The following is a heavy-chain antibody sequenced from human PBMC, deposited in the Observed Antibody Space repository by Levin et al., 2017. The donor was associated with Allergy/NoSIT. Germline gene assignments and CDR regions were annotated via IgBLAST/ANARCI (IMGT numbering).Heavy chain of an antibody. CDR3: ARERVRAFDI. CDR2: ISYDGSNK. D-gene: IGHD1-1*01. CDR1: GFTFSSYA. J-gene: IGHJ3*02. V-gene: IGHV3-30*04. Sequence: GESLKISCAASGFTFSSYAMHWVRQAPGKGLEWVAVISYDGSNKYYADSAKGRFTISRDNSKNTLYLQMNSLRAEDTAVYYCARERVRAFDIWGQGTMVTVSS.